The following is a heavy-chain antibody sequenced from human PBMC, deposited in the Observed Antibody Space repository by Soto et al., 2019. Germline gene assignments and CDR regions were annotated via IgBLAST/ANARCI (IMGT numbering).Heavy chain of an antibody. Sequence: QVQLVQSGAEVKKPGSSVKVSCKASGGTFSSYAISWVRQAPGQGLEWMGGIIPIFGTANYAQKFQGRVTITAEASASTAYMELSSLRSENTAVYYCARDQDVSNYHGMDVWGQGTTVTVSS. J-gene: IGHJ6*02. D-gene: IGHD4-4*01. CDR1: GGTFSSYA. CDR3: ARDQDVSNYHGMDV. CDR2: IIPIFGTA. V-gene: IGHV1-69*12.